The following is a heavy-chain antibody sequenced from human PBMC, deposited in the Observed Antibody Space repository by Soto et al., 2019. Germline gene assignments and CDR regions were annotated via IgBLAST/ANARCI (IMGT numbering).Heavy chain of an antibody. J-gene: IGHJ6*02. D-gene: IGHD2-15*01. CDR1: GYSFTSYW. CDR3: ATRPCSGGSCYSSYYGMDV. Sequence: GESLKISCKGSGYSFTSYWIGWVRQMPGKGLEWMGIIYPGDSDTRYSPSFQGQVTISADKSISTAYLQWSSLKASDTAMYYCATRPCSGGSCYSSYYGMDVWGQGTTVTVSS. V-gene: IGHV5-51*01. CDR2: IYPGDSDT.